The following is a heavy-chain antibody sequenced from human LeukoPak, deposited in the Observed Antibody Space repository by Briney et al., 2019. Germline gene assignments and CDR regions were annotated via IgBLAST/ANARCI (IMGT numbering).Heavy chain of an antibody. V-gene: IGHV3-23*01. D-gene: IGHD1-7*01. CDR3: AKGRQLLDP. Sequence: PGGSLRLSCAASGFSFSNYAMSWVRQAPGKGLEWLSSISGSSGTIDYADSVKGRFIISRDNSQNTQYLQMNSLGPEDTAVYYCAKGRQLLDPWGQGTLVTVSS. CDR2: ISGSSGTI. CDR1: GFSFSNYA. J-gene: IGHJ5*02.